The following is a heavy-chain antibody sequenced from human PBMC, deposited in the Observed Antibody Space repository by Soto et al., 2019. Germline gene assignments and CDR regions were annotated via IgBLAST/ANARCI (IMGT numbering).Heavy chain of an antibody. Sequence: EVQLVESGGGLVQPGGSLRLSCAASGFTFSSHDMHWVRQATGKGLEWVSAITTAADTYYPGSVKGRFTISRENAKNSLYLQMTRLRAEETAIYYCARVQYDAYDIWGQGTMVTVFS. CDR2: ITTAADT. CDR1: GFTFSSHD. J-gene: IGHJ3*02. V-gene: IGHV3-13*01. D-gene: IGHD4-4*01. CDR3: ARVQYDAYDI.